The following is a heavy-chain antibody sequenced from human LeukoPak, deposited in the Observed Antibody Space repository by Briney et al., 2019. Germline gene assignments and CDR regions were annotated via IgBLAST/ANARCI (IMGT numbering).Heavy chain of an antibody. D-gene: IGHD6-19*01. CDR1: GGSVSSGSYY. V-gene: IGHV4-61*01. Sequence: SETLSLTCTVSGGSVSSGSYYWSWIRQPPGKGLEWFGYIYYSGSTNYNPSLKSRVTISVDTSKNQFSLKLSFVTAADTAVYYCARDIRQYGLGTWFDPWGQGTLVTVSS. CDR2: IYYSGST. J-gene: IGHJ5*02. CDR3: ARDIRQYGLGTWFDP.